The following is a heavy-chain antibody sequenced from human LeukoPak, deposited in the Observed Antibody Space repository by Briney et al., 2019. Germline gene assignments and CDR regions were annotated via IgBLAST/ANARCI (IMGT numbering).Heavy chain of an antibody. CDR3: ARASAPGIAAAGTRDDDYYYYYYGMDV. J-gene: IGHJ6*02. D-gene: IGHD6-13*01. CDR1: GFTFSTYW. V-gene: IGHV3-7*03. Sequence: GGSLRLSCAASGFTFSTYWMSWVRQAPGKGLEWVANIKQDGGEKYYVDSVKGRFTISRDNAKNSPYLQMNSLRAEDTAVYYCARASAPGIAAAGTRDDDYYYYYYGMDVWGQGTTVTVSS. CDR2: IKQDGGEK.